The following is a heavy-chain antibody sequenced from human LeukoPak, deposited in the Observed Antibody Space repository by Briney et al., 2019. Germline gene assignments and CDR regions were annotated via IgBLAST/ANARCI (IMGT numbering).Heavy chain of an antibody. D-gene: IGHD5-12*01. CDR1: GFTFSSYS. CDR3: ARVEASGYDYGAFDY. Sequence: GGSLRLSCEASGFTFSSYSMNWVRQAPGKGLEWVSSISSRSSYIDYADSVKGRFTISRDNAKNSLYLQMNSLRAEDTAVYYCARVEASGYDYGAFDYWGQGTLVTVSS. CDR2: ISSRSSYI. J-gene: IGHJ4*02. V-gene: IGHV3-21*01.